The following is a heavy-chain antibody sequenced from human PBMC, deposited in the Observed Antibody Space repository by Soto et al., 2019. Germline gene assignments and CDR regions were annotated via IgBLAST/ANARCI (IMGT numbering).Heavy chain of an antibody. J-gene: IGHJ5*02. D-gene: IGHD3-22*01. CDR3: VRAYYDTFGYSLDP. V-gene: IGHV4-59*01. CDR1: GGSISSYY. Sequence: NPSETLSLTCTVSGGSISSYYWGWIRQPPGKGLEWIGYIYYSDSANYNPSLKSRVIISDDTSKNQFSLRLSSVTAADTAVYYCVRAYYDTFGYSLDPWGQGTLVTVSS. CDR2: IYYSDSA.